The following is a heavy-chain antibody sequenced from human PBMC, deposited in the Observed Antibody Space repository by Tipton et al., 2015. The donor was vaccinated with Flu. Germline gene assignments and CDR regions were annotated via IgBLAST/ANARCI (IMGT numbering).Heavy chain of an antibody. V-gene: IGHV1-8*02. J-gene: IGHJ2*01. CDR2: MNPNSGNT. D-gene: IGHD1-1*01. CDR1: GYTFTSYG. Sequence: QLVQSGAEVKKPGASVKVSCKASGYTFTSYGISWVRQAPGQGLEWMGWMNPNSGNTGYAQKFQGRVTMTRNTSISTAYMELTSRTSEDTAVYYCARNRQQSRYFDLWGRGTLVTVSS. CDR3: ARNRQQSRYFDL.